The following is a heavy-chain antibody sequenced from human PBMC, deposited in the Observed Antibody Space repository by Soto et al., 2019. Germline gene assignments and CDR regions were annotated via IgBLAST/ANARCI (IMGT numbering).Heavy chain of an antibody. CDR2: IYPGDSDT. V-gene: IGHV5-51*01. D-gene: IGHD1-1*01. Sequence: PGESLKISCKGSGYSFTSYWIGWVRQMPGKGLEWMGIIYPGDSDTRYSPSFQGQVTISADKSISTAYLQWSSLKASDTAMYYCASHGSWNAGKRGWFDSWGQGTLVTVPQ. J-gene: IGHJ5*01. CDR3: ASHGSWNAGKRGWFDS. CDR1: GYSFTSYW.